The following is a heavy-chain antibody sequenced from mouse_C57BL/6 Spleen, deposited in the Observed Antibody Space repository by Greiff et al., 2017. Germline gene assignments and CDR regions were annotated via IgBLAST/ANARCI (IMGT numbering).Heavy chain of an antibody. Sequence: EVQRVESGGGLVKPGGSLKLSCAASGFTFSSYAMSWVRQTPEKRLEWVATISDGGSYTYYPDNVKGRFTISRDNAKNNRSLQMSHLKSVDTAMYSFAGGGHYDYAGFAYWGQGTLVPVSA. CDR1: GFTFSSYA. V-gene: IGHV5-4*01. CDR3: AGGGHYDYAGFAY. J-gene: IGHJ3*01. CDR2: ISDGGSYT. D-gene: IGHD2-4*01.